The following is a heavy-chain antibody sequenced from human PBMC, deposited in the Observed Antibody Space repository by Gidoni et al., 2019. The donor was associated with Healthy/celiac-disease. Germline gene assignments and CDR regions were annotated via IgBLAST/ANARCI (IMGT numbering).Heavy chain of an antibody. CDR2: IWYDGSNK. J-gene: IGHJ6*02. CDR1: GFTFSSYG. D-gene: IGHD5-12*01. V-gene: IGHV3-33*01. CDR3: ARLTPWGYDGYYYGMDV. Sequence: QVQLVESGGGVVQPGRSLRLSCAASGFTFSSYGMHWVRQAPGKGLEWVAVIWYDGSNKYYADSVKGRFTISRDNSKNTLYLQMNSLRAEDTAVYYCARLTPWGYDGYYYGMDVWGQGTTVTVSS.